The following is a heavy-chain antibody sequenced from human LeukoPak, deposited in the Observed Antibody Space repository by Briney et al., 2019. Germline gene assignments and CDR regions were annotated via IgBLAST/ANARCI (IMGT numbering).Heavy chain of an antibody. Sequence: GGSLRLSCAASGFTFSSYAIHWVPQAPGKGLEWVAIISYDGSSKCYADSVKGRFTISRDNSKNTLYLQMNSLRAEDTAVYYCVVTDYGDYWGRGTLVTVSS. V-gene: IGHV3-30*04. J-gene: IGHJ4*02. D-gene: IGHD4-17*01. CDR3: VVTDYGDY. CDR2: ISYDGSSK. CDR1: GFTFSSYA.